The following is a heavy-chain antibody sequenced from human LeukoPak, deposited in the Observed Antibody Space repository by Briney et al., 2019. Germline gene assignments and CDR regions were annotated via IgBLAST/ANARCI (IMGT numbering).Heavy chain of an antibody. CDR2: ISGTGGST. V-gene: IGHV3-23*01. J-gene: IGHJ4*02. CDR1: GFTFSTYA. D-gene: IGHD3-22*01. CDR3: AKVGTYDSSGYYFGWTYFDY. Sequence: PGGSLRLSCAASGFTFSTYAMTWVRQAPGKGLEWVSLISGTGGSTYYADSVKGRFTISRDNSKNTLYLQMNSLRAEDTAVYYCAKVGTYDSSGYYFGWTYFDYWGQGTLVTVSS.